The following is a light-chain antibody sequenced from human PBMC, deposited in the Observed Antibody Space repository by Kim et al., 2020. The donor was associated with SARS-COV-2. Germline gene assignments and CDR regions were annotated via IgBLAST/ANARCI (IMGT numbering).Light chain of an antibody. CDR2: GAS. Sequence: SASVGDRVTITCRTSQSISNYLNWYQQKPGIPPKLLSYGASSLHTGVPSRIRGSGSGTDFTLTISSLQPEDSASYYCQQSYSSPYTFGQGTKLEI. CDR1: QSISNY. J-gene: IGKJ2*01. CDR3: QQSYSSPYT. V-gene: IGKV1-39*01.